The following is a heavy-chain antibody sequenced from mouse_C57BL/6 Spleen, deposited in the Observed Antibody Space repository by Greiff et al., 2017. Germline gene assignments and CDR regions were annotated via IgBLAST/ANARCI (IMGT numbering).Heavy chain of an antibody. CDR3: ARETAQATYYAMDY. CDR1: GYTFTSYW. J-gene: IGHJ4*01. D-gene: IGHD3-2*02. Sequence: QVQLQQPGAELVKPGASVKLSCKASGYTFTSYWMHWVKQRPGRGLEWIGRIDPNSGGTKYNEKFKSKATLTVDKPSSTAYMTLSSLTSEDSAVYYCARETAQATYYAMDYWGQGTSVTVSS. CDR2: IDPNSGGT. V-gene: IGHV1-72*01.